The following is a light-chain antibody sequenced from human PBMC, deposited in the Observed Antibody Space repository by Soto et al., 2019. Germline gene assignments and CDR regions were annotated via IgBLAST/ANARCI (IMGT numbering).Light chain of an antibody. Sequence: EIVLTQSAATLFVCPGDSVTLXCRASHSVNSYLVWYHLKPGQAPRRLIHCASIRADGSPARFTGSESATEFTLSISSRQSEDFAVYYGQQYDDWPWTFGQGTKVDIK. CDR2: CAS. J-gene: IGKJ1*01. CDR1: HSVNSY. CDR3: QQYDDWPWT. V-gene: IGKV3-15*01.